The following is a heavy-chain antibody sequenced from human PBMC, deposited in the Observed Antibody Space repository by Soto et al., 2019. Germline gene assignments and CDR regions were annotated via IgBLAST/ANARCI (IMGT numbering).Heavy chain of an antibody. D-gene: IGHD3-9*01. V-gene: IGHV4-59*08. CDR2: IYYSGST. Sequence: SETLSLTCTVSGGSISSYYWSWIRQPPGKGLEWIGYIYYSGSTNYNPSLKSRVTISVDTSKNQFSLKLSSVTAADTAVYYCARLGGRGRYFDWLLQTPKYFDYWGQGTLVTVSS. J-gene: IGHJ4*02. CDR1: GGSISSYY. CDR3: ARLGGRGRYFDWLLQTPKYFDY.